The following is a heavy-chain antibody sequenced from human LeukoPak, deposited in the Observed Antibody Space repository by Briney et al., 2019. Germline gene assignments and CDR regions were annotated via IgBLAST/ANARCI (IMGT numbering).Heavy chain of an antibody. Sequence: ASVKISCKASGFTFTGYYIHWVRQAPGQGLEWMGYINPHSGGTNSPQKFQGRVTMTTDMSISAAYMGLSSLISDDTAMYYCVREGNELLSKNFDYWGQGTLVTVSS. J-gene: IGHJ4*02. V-gene: IGHV1-2*02. CDR3: VREGNELLSKNFDY. D-gene: IGHD2-21*02. CDR2: INPHSGGT. CDR1: GFTFTGYY.